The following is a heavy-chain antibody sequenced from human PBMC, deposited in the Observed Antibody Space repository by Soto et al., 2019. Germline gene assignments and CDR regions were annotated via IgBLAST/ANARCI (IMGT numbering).Heavy chain of an antibody. CDR2: INHSGST. J-gene: IGHJ4*02. D-gene: IGHD3-9*01. CDR3: ARHSIGSGYYDILTGPPIDY. Sequence: SETLSLTCAVYGGSFGGYYWSWIRQPPGKGLEWIGEINHSGSTNYNPSLKSRVTISVDTSKNQFSLKLSSVTAADTAVYYCARHSIGSGYYDILTGPPIDYWGQGTLVTVSS. CDR1: GGSFGGYY. V-gene: IGHV4-34*01.